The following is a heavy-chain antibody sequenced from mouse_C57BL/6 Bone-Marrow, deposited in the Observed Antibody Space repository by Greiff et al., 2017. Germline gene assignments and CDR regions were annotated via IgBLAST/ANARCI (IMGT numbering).Heavy chain of an antibody. Sequence: EVQLQQSGPELVKPGASVKTSCKASGYTFTDYYMNWVKQSHGKSLEWIGDINPNNGGTSYNQKFKGKATLTVDKSSSTAYMELRSLTSEDSAVYYCASYLHYWGQGTSVTVSS. CDR2: INPNNGGT. J-gene: IGHJ4*01. CDR1: GYTFTDYY. V-gene: IGHV1-26*01. D-gene: IGHD5-5*01. CDR3: ASYLHY.